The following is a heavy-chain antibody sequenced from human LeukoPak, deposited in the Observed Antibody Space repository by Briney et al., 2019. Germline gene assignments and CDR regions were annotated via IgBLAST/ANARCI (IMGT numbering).Heavy chain of an antibody. Sequence: PSETLSLTCTVSGGSISSYYWSWIRQPPGKGLEWIGYIYYSGSTYYNPSLKSRVTISVDTSKNQFSLKLSSVTAADTAVYYCARSRIVVVPAAMELNWFDPWGQGTLVTVSS. D-gene: IGHD2-2*01. V-gene: IGHV4-59*08. CDR2: IYYSGST. J-gene: IGHJ5*02. CDR3: ARSRIVVVPAAMELNWFDP. CDR1: GGSISSYY.